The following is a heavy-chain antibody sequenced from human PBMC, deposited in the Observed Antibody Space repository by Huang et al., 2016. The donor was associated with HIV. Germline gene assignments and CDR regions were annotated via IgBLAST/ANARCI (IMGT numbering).Heavy chain of an antibody. Sequence: EVQLVESGGGLVKPGGSLRLSCAASGFTFSSYSMNWVRQAPGKVREWVSSISSSSSYRYYADSVKGRFTISRDNAKNSLYLQMNSLRAEDTAVYYCARAVPTPNRFGVGGFDYWGQGTLVTVSS. CDR1: GFTFSSYS. J-gene: IGHJ4*02. CDR2: ISSSSSYR. V-gene: IGHV3-21*01. D-gene: IGHD3-3*01. CDR3: ARAVPTPNRFGVGGFDY.